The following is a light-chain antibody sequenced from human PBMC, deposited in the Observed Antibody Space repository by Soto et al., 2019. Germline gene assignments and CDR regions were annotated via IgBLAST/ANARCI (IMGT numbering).Light chain of an antibody. CDR2: DIR. CDR3: SSYTSSSIRV. J-gene: IGLJ1*01. V-gene: IGLV2-14*03. CDR1: SSDVGGYKY. Sequence: QSALTQPASVSGSPGQSITISCTGTSSDVGGYKYVSWYQQHPGKAPKLMIYDIRNRPSGVSNRFSGSKSGNTASLTISGLPAEDEADYYCSSYTSSSIRVFGTGIKLTVL.